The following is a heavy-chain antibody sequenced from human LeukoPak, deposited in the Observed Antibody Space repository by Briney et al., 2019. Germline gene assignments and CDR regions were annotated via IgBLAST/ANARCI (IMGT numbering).Heavy chain of an antibody. CDR2: ISYDGSNK. V-gene: IGHV3-30*04. J-gene: IGHJ4*02. D-gene: IGHD1-1*01. CDR3: AKVGDNWDFDY. Sequence: GGSLRLSCAASGFTFSSYAMHWVRQAPGKGLDWVALISYDGSNKYYADSVKGRFTISRDNSKNTLNLQMNSLRAEETAVYYCAKVGDNWDFDYWGQGTLVTVSS. CDR1: GFTFSSYA.